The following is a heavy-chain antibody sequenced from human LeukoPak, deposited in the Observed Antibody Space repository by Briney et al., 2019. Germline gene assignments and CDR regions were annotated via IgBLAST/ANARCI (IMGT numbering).Heavy chain of an antibody. D-gene: IGHD1-26*01. CDR3: ARGNSGSYSRDWFDP. Sequence: GGSLRLSCEASGFTFDDYAMHWVRQVTGKGLEWVSLINWDSGRTYYADSVRGRFTISRDNAKNSLYLQMNSLRDDDMALYYRARGNSGSYSRDWFDPWGQGTLVTVSS. CDR1: GFTFDDYA. V-gene: IGHV3-43D*04. J-gene: IGHJ5*02. CDR2: INWDSGRT.